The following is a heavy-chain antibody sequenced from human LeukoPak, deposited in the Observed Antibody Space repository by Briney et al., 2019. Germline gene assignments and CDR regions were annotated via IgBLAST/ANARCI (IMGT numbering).Heavy chain of an antibody. CDR1: GGSISGYY. D-gene: IGHD2-2*01. Sequence: PSETLSLTCTVSGGSISGYYWSWIRQSPGKGLEWIGYISYIGSTNYNPSLKSRVTISVDTSKNQFSLQLNSVTAADTAVYYCASHRGYCSSTSCYSWFDPWGQGTLVTVSS. V-gene: IGHV4-59*01. CDR2: ISYIGST. J-gene: IGHJ5*02. CDR3: ASHRGYCSSTSCYSWFDP.